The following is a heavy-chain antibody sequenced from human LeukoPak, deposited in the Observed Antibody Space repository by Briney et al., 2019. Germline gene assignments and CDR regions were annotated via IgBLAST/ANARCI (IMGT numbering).Heavy chain of an antibody. D-gene: IGHD3-22*01. CDR1: GYTFTSYG. Sequence: ASVKVSCTASGYTFTSYGISWVRQAPGQGLEWMGWISAYNGNTNYAQKLQGRVTMTTDTSTSTAYMELRSLRSDDTAVYYRLGTFYYDSSGGDYWGQGTLVTVSS. CDR2: ISAYNGNT. V-gene: IGHV1-18*01. J-gene: IGHJ4*02. CDR3: LGTFYYDSSGGDY.